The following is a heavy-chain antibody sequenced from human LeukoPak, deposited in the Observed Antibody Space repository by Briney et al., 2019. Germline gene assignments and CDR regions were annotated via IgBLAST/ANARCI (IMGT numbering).Heavy chain of an antibody. Sequence: GGSLRLSCAASGFTFSSYSMNWVRQAPGKGLEWISYISSSSSTIYYADSVKGRFTISRDDAKSSLFLHMNSLRAEDTAVYYCAREGSSNGFYYFDFWGQGTLVTVSS. J-gene: IGHJ4*02. CDR2: ISSSSSTI. V-gene: IGHV3-48*04. D-gene: IGHD5-18*01. CDR1: GFTFSSYS. CDR3: AREGSSNGFYYFDF.